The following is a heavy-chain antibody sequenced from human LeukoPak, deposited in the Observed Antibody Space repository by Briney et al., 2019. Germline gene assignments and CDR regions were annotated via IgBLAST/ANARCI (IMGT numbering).Heavy chain of an antibody. V-gene: IGHV4-31*03. Sequence: SETLSLTCTVSGGSISSGGYYWSWIRQHPGKGLEWIGYIYYSGSTYYNPSLKSRVTISVDTSKNQFSLKLSSVTAADTGVYYCARDHGATYFDYWGQGTLVTVSS. CDR1: GGSISSGGYY. D-gene: IGHD5-12*01. J-gene: IGHJ4*02. CDR2: IYYSGST. CDR3: ARDHGATYFDY.